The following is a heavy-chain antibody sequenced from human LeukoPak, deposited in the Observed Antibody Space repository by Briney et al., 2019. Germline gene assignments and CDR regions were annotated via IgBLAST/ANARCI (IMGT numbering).Heavy chain of an antibody. CDR2: INPNSGGT. V-gene: IGHV1-2*02. CDR1: GYTFTGYY. D-gene: IGHD5-24*01. CDR3: ARWLQGYYDYMDV. J-gene: IGHJ6*03. Sequence: ASVKVSCKACGYTFTGYYMHWVRPAPGQGLAWMGWINPNSGGTNYAQKFQGRVTMTRDTSISTAYMELSTLRSDDTAVYYCARWLQGYYDYMDVWGKGTTVTVSS.